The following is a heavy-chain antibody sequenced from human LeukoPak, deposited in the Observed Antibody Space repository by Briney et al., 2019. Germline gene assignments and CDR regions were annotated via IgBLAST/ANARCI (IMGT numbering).Heavy chain of an antibody. V-gene: IGHV4-34*01. CDR2: INHSGST. CDR1: GGSFSDYY. J-gene: IGHJ4*02. D-gene: IGHD3-3*01. Sequence: SETLSLTCAVYGGSFSDYYWSWIRQSPGKGLEWIGEINHSGSTNYNPSLKSRVTISVDTSKNQFSLKLSSVTAADTAVYYCAMGRFYYDFWSGYPKYYFDYWGQGTLVTVSS. CDR3: AMGRFYYDFWSGYPKYYFDY.